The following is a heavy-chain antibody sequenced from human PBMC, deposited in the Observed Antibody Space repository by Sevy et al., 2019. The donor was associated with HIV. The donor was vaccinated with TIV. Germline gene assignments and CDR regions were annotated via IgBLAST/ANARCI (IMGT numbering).Heavy chain of an antibody. CDR1: GYTLTKLS. V-gene: IGHV1-24*01. CDR2: FDPEDGDPEDGKT. D-gene: IGHD3-22*01. Sequence: ASVKVSCKVSGYTLTKLSMHWVRQTPGKGLEWMTTFDPEDGDPEDGKTIYEQKFLGRVTMTEDTSTDTAYMELSSLRSEDMAVYYCATTKDYYDSSGYPFDSWGQGTLVTVSS. J-gene: IGHJ4*02. CDR3: ATTKDYYDSSGYPFDS.